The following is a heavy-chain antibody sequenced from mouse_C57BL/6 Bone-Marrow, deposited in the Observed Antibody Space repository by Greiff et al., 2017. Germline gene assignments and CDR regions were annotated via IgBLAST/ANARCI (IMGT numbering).Heavy chain of an antibody. CDR1: GFNIKDYY. CDR2: IDPEDGET. Sequence: EVQLQESGAELVKPGASVKLSCTASGFNIKDYYMHWVKQRTEQGLEWIGRIDPEDGETKYAPQFQGKATITAEPSSNTAYLQLISLTSEDTAVYYCARGAFAYWGQGTLVTVSA. J-gene: IGHJ3*01. CDR3: ARGAFAY. V-gene: IGHV14-2*01.